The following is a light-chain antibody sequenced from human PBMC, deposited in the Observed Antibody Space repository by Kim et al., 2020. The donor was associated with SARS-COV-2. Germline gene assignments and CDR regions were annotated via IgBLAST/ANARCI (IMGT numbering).Light chain of an antibody. V-gene: IGLV1-44*01. CDR1: SSNIGSHT. CDR2: TDN. J-gene: IGLJ3*02. Sequence: QSVLTQPPSASGTPGQRVTISCSGSSSNIGSHTVSWYQQLPGTAPKLLIYTDNLRPSGVPDRFSGSKFGTSASLAISGLQSEDEADYYCAAWDDSLLWVFGGGTQPTVL. CDR3: AAWDDSLLWV.